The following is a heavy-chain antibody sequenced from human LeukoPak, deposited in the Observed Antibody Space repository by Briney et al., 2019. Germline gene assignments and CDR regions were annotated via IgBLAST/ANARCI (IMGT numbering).Heavy chain of an antibody. Sequence: GRSLRLSCAASGFTFSSYAMHWVRQAPGQGLGGVAGISYDGSNKYYADSVKGRFTISRDNSKNTLYLQMNSLRAEDTAVYYCERVWGCSSTSCYEGTFDYWGQGTLVTVSS. V-gene: IGHV3-30*04. J-gene: IGHJ4*02. D-gene: IGHD2-2*01. CDR3: ERVWGCSSTSCYEGTFDY. CDR1: GFTFSSYA. CDR2: ISYDGSNK.